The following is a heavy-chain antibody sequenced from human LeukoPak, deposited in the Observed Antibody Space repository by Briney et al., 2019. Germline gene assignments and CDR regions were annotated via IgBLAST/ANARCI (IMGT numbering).Heavy chain of an antibody. D-gene: IGHD6-13*01. V-gene: IGHV3-7*03. CDR3: ARAIISSISWYSPFDY. CDR2: IKQDGSEK. J-gene: IGHJ4*02. CDR1: GFTLSIYW. Sequence: GGSLRLSCAASGFTLSIYWMSWVRQAPGKGLEWVANIKQDGSEKYYVDSVKGRFTISRDNAKNSLYLQMNSLRAEDTAVYYCARAIISSISWYSPFDYWGQGTLVTVSS.